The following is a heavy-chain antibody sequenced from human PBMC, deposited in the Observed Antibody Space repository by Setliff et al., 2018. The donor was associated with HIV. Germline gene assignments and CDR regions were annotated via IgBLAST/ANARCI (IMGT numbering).Heavy chain of an antibody. CDR1: GGSVGSGSYY. J-gene: IGHJ5*02. V-gene: IGHV4-61*01. Sequence: SETLSLTCSVSGGSVGSGSYYWSWIRQSPGKGLEWLGYIYYSGSTTYNPSLRSRVTISIDTSKNQFSLKLSSVTAADTAIYYCARGFLRSRRRWFDPWGQGTLVTVSS. CDR3: ARGFLRSRRRWFDP. CDR2: IYYSGST. D-gene: IGHD4-17*01.